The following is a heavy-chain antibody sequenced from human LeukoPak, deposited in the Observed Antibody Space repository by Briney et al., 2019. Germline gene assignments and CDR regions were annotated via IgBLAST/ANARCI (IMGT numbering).Heavy chain of an antibody. Sequence: ASVKVSCKASGYTFTSYGISWVRQAPGQGLEWMGWISAYNGNTNYAQKFQGRVTITTDESTSTAYMELSSLRSEDTAVYYCAISSTSVYYYYYYMDVWGKGTTVTVSS. V-gene: IGHV1-18*01. J-gene: IGHJ6*03. CDR3: AISSTSVYYYYYYMDV. CDR2: ISAYNGNT. CDR1: GYTFTSYG. D-gene: IGHD2-2*01.